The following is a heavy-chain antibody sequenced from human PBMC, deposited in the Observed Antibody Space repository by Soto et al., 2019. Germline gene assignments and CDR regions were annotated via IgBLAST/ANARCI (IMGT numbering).Heavy chain of an antibody. CDR3: ARGEQGYYGSGSPHHWNYYYYGMDV. CDR1: AFTFNTYA. J-gene: IGHJ6*02. Sequence: GGSLRLSCAASAFTFNTYAMGWVRQAPGKGLEWVSAISVSGGGTYYADSVKGRFTISRDTSKNTLYLQMNSLRADDTAVYYCARGEQGYYGSGSPHHWNYYYYGMDVWGQGTTVTVSS. D-gene: IGHD3-10*01. V-gene: IGHV3-23*01. CDR2: ISVSGGGT.